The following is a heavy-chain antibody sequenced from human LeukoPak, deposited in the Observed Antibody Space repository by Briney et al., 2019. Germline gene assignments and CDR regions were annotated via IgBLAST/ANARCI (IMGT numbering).Heavy chain of an antibody. J-gene: IGHJ4*02. CDR1: GFTFDNYA. V-gene: IGHV3-23*01. CDR3: ATWVFLGESGYYDY. Sequence: SGGSLRLSCAASGFTFDNYAMSWVRQVPGKGLEWVSIITRSGGTYYADSVKGRFTISRDNSKNTLYLQMNSLRAEDTAVYYCATWVFLGESGYYDYWGQGTLVTVSS. D-gene: IGHD3-10*01. CDR2: ITRSGGT.